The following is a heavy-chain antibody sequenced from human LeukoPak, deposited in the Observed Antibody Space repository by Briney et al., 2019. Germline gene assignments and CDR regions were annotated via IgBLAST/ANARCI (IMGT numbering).Heavy chain of an antibody. CDR1: GFTFSSFV. J-gene: IGHJ4*02. D-gene: IGHD1-14*01. CDR3: TKDRSGRETGNQRDDY. Sequence: GGSLRLSCAASGFTFSSFVMHWVRQAPGKGLAGVAVVSYDESHKYYADSVKGRFTVSRDNSRSTLYLQMNSLRADDSAVYFCTKDRSGRETGNQRDDYWGQGTLVTVSS. V-gene: IGHV3-30*18. CDR2: VSYDESHK.